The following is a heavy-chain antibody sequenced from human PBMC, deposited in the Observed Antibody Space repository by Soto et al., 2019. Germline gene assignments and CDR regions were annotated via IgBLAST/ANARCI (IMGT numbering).Heavy chain of an antibody. D-gene: IGHD3-9*01. CDR2: ISYDGSNK. J-gene: IGHJ4*02. CDR3: AREYRSDTWGFLTQMGELYYFDY. V-gene: IGHV3-30-3*01. CDR1: GFTFSSYA. Sequence: GGSLRLSCAASGFTFSSYAMHWVRQAPGKGLEWVAVISYDGSNKYYADSVKGRFTISRDNSKNTLYLQMNSLRAEDTAVYYCAREYRSDTWGFLTQMGELYYFDYWGQGTLVTVSS.